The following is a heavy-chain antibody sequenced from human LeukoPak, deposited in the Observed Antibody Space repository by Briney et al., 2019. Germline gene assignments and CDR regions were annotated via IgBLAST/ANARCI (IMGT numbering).Heavy chain of an antibody. CDR2: IYYSGST. V-gene: IGHV4-31*03. D-gene: IGHD1-26*01. Sequence: SQTLSLTCTVSGGSISSGGYYWSWIRQHPGKGLEWIGYIYYSGSTYYNPSLKSRVTISVDTSKNQFSLKLSSVTAADTAVYYCARHFRGKWELYFDYWGQGTLVTVSS. J-gene: IGHJ4*02. CDR3: ARHFRGKWELYFDY. CDR1: GGSISSGGYY.